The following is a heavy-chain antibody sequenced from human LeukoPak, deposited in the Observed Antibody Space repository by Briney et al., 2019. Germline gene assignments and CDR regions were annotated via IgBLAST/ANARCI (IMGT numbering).Heavy chain of an antibody. CDR1: GFPFSDHE. Sequence: GGSLILSCAASGFPFSDHEMNWVRQAPGKGLEWVSYISNSGSDKYYPDSVKGRFTISRDNAKNSLYLQMNSLRAEDTAVYYCARRTSGAFAIWGQGTKVTVSS. V-gene: IGHV3-48*03. CDR2: ISNSGSDK. J-gene: IGHJ3*02. CDR3: ARRTSGAFAI.